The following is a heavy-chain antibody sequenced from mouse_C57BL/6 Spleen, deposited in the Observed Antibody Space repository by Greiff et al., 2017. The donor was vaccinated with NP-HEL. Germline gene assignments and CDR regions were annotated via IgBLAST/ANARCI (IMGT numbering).Heavy chain of an antibody. D-gene: IGHD1-2*01. CDR1: GYTFTSYW. Sequence: QVQLKQPGAELVRPGSSVKLSCKASGYTFTSYWMHWVKQRPIQGLEWIGNIDPSDSETHYNQKFKDKATLTVDKSSSTAYMQLSSLTSEDSAVYYCARRGYGLYYFDYWGQGTTLTVSS. J-gene: IGHJ2*01. CDR2: IDPSDSET. V-gene: IGHV1-52*01. CDR3: ARRGYGLYYFDY.